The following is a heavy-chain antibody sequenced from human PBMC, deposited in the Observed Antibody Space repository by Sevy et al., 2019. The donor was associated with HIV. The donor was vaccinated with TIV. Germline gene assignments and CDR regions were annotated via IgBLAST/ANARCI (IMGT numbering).Heavy chain of an antibody. V-gene: IGHV1-18*01. J-gene: IGHJ1*01. D-gene: IGHD2-15*01. CDR3: AKDRGYCSGGSCYIQD. CDR2: INTNNGNA. CDR1: GYPFTSFG. Sequence: ASVKVSCKGSGYPFTSFGISWVRQAPGQGLEWMGWINTNNGNANYAQKYQGRVTMTRDTSTSTAYMELRSLRSDGTAVYYCAKDRGYCSGGSCYIQDWGQGTLVTVSS.